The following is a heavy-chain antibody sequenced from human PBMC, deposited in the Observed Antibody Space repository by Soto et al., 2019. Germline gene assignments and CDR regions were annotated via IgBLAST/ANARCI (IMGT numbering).Heavy chain of an antibody. J-gene: IGHJ6*02. D-gene: IGHD1-1*01. CDR2: FDPEDGET. CDR3: ATGSHNWNDGYYYYYGMDV. V-gene: IGHV1-24*01. CDR1: GYTLTELS. Sequence: GASVKVSCKVSGYTLTELSMHWVRQAPGKGLEWMGGFDPEDGETIYAQKFQGRVTMTEDTSTDTAYMELSSLRSEDTAVYYCATGSHNWNDGYYYYYGMDVWGQGTTVTVS.